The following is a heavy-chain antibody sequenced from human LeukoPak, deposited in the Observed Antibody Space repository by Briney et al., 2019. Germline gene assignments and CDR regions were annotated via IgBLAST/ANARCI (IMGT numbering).Heavy chain of an antibody. J-gene: IGHJ5*02. Sequence: GASVKVSCKASGYTFTSYGISWVRQAPGQGLEWMGWISAYNGNTNYAQKLQGRVTMTTDTSTSTAYMELRSLRSDDTAVYYCARVRPPLTIFGVVNPNNNWFDPWGQGTLVTVSS. CDR1: GYTFTSYG. D-gene: IGHD3-3*01. CDR2: ISAYNGNT. V-gene: IGHV1-18*01. CDR3: ARVRPPLTIFGVVNPNNNWFDP.